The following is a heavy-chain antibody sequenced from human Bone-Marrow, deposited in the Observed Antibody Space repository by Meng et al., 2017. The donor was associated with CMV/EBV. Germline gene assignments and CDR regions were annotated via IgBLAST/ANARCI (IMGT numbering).Heavy chain of an antibody. CDR2: INGDGSST. V-gene: IGHV3-74*01. CDR1: GFTFSTYW. D-gene: IGHD1-26*01. J-gene: IGHJ3*02. CDR3: ARIRGRLDAFDI. Sequence: GESLKISCAASGFTFSTYWMHWVRQAPGKGLVWVSRINGDGSSTNYADSVKGRFTISRDNAKNTLYLQMNSLRAEDTAVYYCARIRGRLDAFDIWGQGTMVTVSS.